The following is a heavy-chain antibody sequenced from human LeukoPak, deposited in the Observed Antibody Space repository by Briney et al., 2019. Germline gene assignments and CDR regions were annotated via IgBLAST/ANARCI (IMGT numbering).Heavy chain of an antibody. D-gene: IGHD6-25*01. Sequence: GGSLRLSCAASGFTFSSYAMSWVRQAPGKGLEWVSAISGSGGSTYYADSVKGRFTISRDNSKNTLDLQMNSLRADDTAVYYCARLAAWRMDVWGQGTTVTVSS. CDR3: ARLAAWRMDV. CDR1: GFTFSSYA. V-gene: IGHV3-23*01. J-gene: IGHJ6*02. CDR2: ISGSGGST.